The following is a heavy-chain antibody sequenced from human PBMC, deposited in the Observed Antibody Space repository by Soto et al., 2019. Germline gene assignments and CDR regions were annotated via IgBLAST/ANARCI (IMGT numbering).Heavy chain of an antibody. CDR2: ISGSDGST. Sequence: EVQLLESGGGLVHPGGSLRLSCAASGFTFSSYAMNWVRHAPGKGLEWVSVISGSDGSTYYADSVKGRFTISRDNSKNTLNLQMNSLRAEDTAVYYCARRSSSWYFDYWGQGTLVTVSS. CDR1: GFTFSSYA. CDR3: ARRSSSWYFDY. J-gene: IGHJ4*02. V-gene: IGHV3-23*01. D-gene: IGHD6-13*01.